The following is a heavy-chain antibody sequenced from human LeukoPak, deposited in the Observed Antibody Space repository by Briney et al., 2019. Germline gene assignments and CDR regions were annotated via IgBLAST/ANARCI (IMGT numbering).Heavy chain of an antibody. CDR3: ARDSSSFPNYFDF. V-gene: IGHV3-53*01. J-gene: IGHJ4*02. Sequence: PGGSLRLSCAASGFTVSSTYMSWVRQAPGQGLEWVSLIYSSGNTFYADSVQGRFTVSRDNSKNTLYLQMNSLRAEDTAMYYCARDSSSFPNYFDFWGQGTLVTVSS. CDR2: IYSSGNT. CDR1: GFTVSSTY. D-gene: IGHD3-3*02.